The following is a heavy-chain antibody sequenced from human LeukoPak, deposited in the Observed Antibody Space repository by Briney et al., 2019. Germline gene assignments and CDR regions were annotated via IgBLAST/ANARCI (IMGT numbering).Heavy chain of an antibody. D-gene: IGHD6-19*01. Sequence: SGGSLRLSCAASGFTFSSYAMSWVRQAPGKGLEWVSAISGSGGSTYYADSVKGRFTISRDNSKNTLYLQMNSLRAEDTAVYYCAKGANKQWLPDGDYWGQGTLVTVSS. CDR3: AKGANKQWLPDGDY. J-gene: IGHJ4*02. CDR1: GFTFSSYA. V-gene: IGHV3-23*01. CDR2: ISGSGGST.